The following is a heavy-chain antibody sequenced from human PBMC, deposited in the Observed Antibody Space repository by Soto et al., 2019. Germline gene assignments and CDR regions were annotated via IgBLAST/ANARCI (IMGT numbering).Heavy chain of an antibody. D-gene: IGHD6-19*01. V-gene: IGHV3-23*01. Sequence: EVQLLESGGGFVQPGGSLRLSCAASGFTFSNYAMSWVRQAPGKGLEWVSAITAYGDSTHYADSVKGRFTISRDSPKNTLYLQMDSRRAEDTAVYYCAKDPLWYDSYWYPPPGFDPWGEGTLVTVSS. J-gene: IGHJ5*02. CDR3: AKDPLWYDSYWYPPPGFDP. CDR1: GFTFSNYA. CDR2: ITAYGDST.